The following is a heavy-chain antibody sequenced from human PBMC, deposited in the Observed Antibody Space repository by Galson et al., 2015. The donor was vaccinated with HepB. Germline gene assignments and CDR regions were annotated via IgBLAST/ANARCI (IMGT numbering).Heavy chain of an antibody. CDR2: IRSKGYGETT. Sequence: LRLSCAGSGFTFGDYALSWFRQAPGKGLEWVGFIRSKGYGETTEYAASVKGRFTISRDDSKSIAYLQMNSLKTEDTAVYYCTSGAAAPFRWFDPWGQGTLVTVSS. V-gene: IGHV3-49*03. CDR1: GFTFGDYA. CDR3: TSGAAAPFRWFDP. D-gene: IGHD6-13*01. J-gene: IGHJ5*02.